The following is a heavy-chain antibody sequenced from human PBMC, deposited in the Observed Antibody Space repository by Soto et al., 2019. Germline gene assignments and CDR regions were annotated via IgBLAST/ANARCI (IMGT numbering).Heavy chain of an antibody. CDR2: IQHDASNI. Sequence: GGSLRLSCAVSGLVFGGYSMHWVRQAPGKGLEWVAAIQHDASNIYYADSVKGRFTISRDNSRNMLFLQMNDLTPDGTAVYHCVRVGWGFSFGNGLDDWGRGTTVTVSS. J-gene: IGHJ6*02. D-gene: IGHD5-18*01. V-gene: IGHV3-30-3*01. CDR3: VRVGWGFSFGNGLDD. CDR1: GLVFGGYS.